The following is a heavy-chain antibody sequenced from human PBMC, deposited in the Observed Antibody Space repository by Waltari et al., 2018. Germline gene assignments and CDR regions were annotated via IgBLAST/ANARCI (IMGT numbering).Heavy chain of an antibody. D-gene: IGHD6-19*01. V-gene: IGHV4-61*09. CDR3: AAKQWVLYYFDF. CDR1: GGTISSGSYY. CDR2: IHTRGST. Sequence: QVQLQESGPGLVKPSQTLSLTCTVSGGTISSGSYYWSWIWQPAGKGLEWIGYIHTRGSTNYNPSLKSRAAISVDTSKNQFSLALSSVTAADTAVYYCAAKQWVLYYFDFWGQGTLVTVSS. J-gene: IGHJ4*02.